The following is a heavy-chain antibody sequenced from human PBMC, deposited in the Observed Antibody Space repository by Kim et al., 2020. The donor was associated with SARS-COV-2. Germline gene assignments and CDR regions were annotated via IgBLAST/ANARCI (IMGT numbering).Heavy chain of an antibody. J-gene: IGHJ6*02. V-gene: IGHV3-21*01. CDR3: ARAYYGDYMPYYYYYGMDV. CDR2: ISSSSGSYI. CDR1: GFTFSSYS. D-gene: IGHD4-17*01. Sequence: GGSLRLSCAASGFTFSSYSMNWVRQAPGKGLEWVSSISSSSGSYIYYADSVKGRFTISRDNAKNSLYLQMNSLRAEDTAVYYCARAYYGDYMPYYYYYGMDVWGQGTTVTVSS.